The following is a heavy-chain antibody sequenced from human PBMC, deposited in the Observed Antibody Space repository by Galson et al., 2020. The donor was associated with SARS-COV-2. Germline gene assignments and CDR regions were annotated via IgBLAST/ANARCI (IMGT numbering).Heavy chain of an antibody. Sequence: SGPTLVKPTQTLTLTCTFSGFSFSTSGVAVAWIRQPPGKSLEWLALIYWDDDKRYSPPLNSRLTITKDTSRNQVVLTMTNVDPEDTGTYYCGRWDWASELKYWGQGTLVTVSS. CDR3: GRWDWASELKY. V-gene: IGHV2-5*02. J-gene: IGHJ4*02. D-gene: IGHD3-9*01. CDR1: GFSFSTSGVA. CDR2: IYWDDDK.